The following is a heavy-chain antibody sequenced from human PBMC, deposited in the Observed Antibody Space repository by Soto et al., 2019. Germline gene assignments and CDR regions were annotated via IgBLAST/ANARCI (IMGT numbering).Heavy chain of an antibody. J-gene: IGHJ4*02. D-gene: IGHD2-15*01. CDR3: AKAPERYGGNPQRFDY. CDR1: GFPFSSYV. V-gene: IGHV3-23*01. CDR2: ISSSGGST. Sequence: GGSLRLSCAASGFPFSSYVMSWVRQAPGKGLEWVLAISSSGGSTYYADSVKGRFTISRDNSKNTLYLQMNSLRAEDTAVYYCAKAPERYGGNPQRFDYWGQGTLVTVSS.